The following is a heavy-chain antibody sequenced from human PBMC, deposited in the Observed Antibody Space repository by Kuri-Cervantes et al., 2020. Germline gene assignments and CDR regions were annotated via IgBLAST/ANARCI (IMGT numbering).Heavy chain of an antibody. CDR1: GFTFSDYY. J-gene: IGHJ4*02. CDR3: AKDMADSSGWYFDY. D-gene: IGHD6-19*01. V-gene: IGHV3-11*01. Sequence: GGSLRLSCAASGFTFSDYYMSWIRQAPGKGLEWVSYISSSGSTIYYADSVKGRFTISRDNSKNTLYLQENSLRPEDTAVYYCAKDMADSSGWYFDYWGQGTLGTVSS. CDR2: ISSSGSTI.